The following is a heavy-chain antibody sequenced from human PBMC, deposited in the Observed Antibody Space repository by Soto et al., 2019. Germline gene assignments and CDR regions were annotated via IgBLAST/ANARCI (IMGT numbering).Heavy chain of an antibody. D-gene: IGHD3-22*01. J-gene: IGHJ6*02. CDR3: ANGIPYYYXSSGYLPHPTKLYGMDV. V-gene: IGHV3-30*18. CDR1: GFTFSSYG. CDR2: ISYDGSNK. Sequence: PGGSLRLSFAASGFTFSSYGMHGVRQAPGKGLEWVAVISYDGSNKYYADSVKGRFTISRDNSKNTLYLQMNSLRAEDTAVYYCANGIPYYYXSSGYLPHPTKLYGMDVWGQGTTVTVSS.